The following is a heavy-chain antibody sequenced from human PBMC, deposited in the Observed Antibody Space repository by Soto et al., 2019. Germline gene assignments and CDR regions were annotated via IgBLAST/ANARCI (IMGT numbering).Heavy chain of an antibody. D-gene: IGHD2-15*01. CDR2: IYYSGST. Sequence: PPETLSLTCTVSGGSISSSSYYWGWIRQPPGKGLEWIGSIYYSGSTYYNPSLKSRVTISVDTSKNQFSPKLSSVTAADTAVYYCRWYSDYYYYGMDVWGQGTTVTVSS. V-gene: IGHV4-39*01. J-gene: IGHJ6*02. CDR1: GGSISSSSYY. CDR3: RWYSDYYYYGMDV.